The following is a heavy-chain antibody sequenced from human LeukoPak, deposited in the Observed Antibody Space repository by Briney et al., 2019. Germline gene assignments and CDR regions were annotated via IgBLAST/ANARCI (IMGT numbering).Heavy chain of an antibody. CDR1: GFTFSSYW. CDR2: INEDGSKI. J-gene: IGHJ4*02. D-gene: IGHD3-10*01. V-gene: IGHV3-7*05. CDR3: ARWSYVSGSWFLDY. Sequence: GGSLRLSCAASGFTFSSYWMTWVRQAPGKGLEWVADINEDGSKIYYVDSVKGRFTISRDNAKNSLSLQLNTLRAEDTAVYYCARWSYVSGSWFLDYWGQGTLVTVSS.